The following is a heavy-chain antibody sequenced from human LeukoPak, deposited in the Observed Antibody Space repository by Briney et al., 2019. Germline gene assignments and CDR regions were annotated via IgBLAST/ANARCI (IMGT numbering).Heavy chain of an antibody. CDR1: GYTFTGYY. CDR3: ARDSGSGWYGIGY. J-gene: IGHJ4*02. Sequence: ASVKVSCKASGYTFTGYYMHWVRQAPGQGLEWMGWINPNSGGTNYAQKLQGRVTMTRDTSISTVYMELSRLRSDDTAVYYCARDSGSGWYGIGYWGQGTLVTVSS. D-gene: IGHD6-19*01. CDR2: INPNSGGT. V-gene: IGHV1-2*02.